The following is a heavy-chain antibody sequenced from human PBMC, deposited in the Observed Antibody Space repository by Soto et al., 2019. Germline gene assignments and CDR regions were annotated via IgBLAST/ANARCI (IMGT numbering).Heavy chain of an antibody. CDR2: ISAYNGNT. Sequence: QVQLVQSGAEVKKPVASVKVSCTASGYTFTSYGISRVRQATGHGVEWMGWISAYNGNTNYAQKLQCRVTMTTDKSTSTANKELRSQRSDDTTVYYGARDRRIAAAIQGFDIWGQETMVNVSS. V-gene: IGHV1-18*04. D-gene: IGHD6-13*01. CDR3: ARDRRIAAAIQGFDI. J-gene: IGHJ3*02. CDR1: GYTFTSYG.